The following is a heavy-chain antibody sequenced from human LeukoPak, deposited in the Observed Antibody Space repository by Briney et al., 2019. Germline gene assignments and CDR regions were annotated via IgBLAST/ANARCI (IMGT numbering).Heavy chain of an antibody. CDR2: ISGSGGSA. CDR3: AKDLIMTSSGLDY. D-gene: IGHD3-16*01. CDR1: GFTFSSYA. V-gene: IGHV3-23*01. Sequence: GGSLRLSCAASGFTFSSYAMSWVRQAPGKGLEWVSAISGSGGSAYYADSVKGRFTISRDNSKNTLYLQMNSLRAEDTAVYYCAKDLIMTSSGLDYWGQGTLVTVSS. J-gene: IGHJ4*02.